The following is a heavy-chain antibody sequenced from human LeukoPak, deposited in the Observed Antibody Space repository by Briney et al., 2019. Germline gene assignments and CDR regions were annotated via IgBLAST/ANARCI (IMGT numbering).Heavy chain of an antibody. CDR2: FSVSGGST. CDR3: AFSLASGTYSGY. CDR1: GFTFSSYA. D-gene: IGHD3-10*01. V-gene: IGHV3-23*01. J-gene: IGHJ4*02. Sequence: PGGSLRLSCEASGFTFSSYAMSWVRQAPGKGLERVSSFSVSGGSTYYADSVKGRFTISRDNSKNTLYLQMNSLRADDTAVYYCAFSLASGTYSGYWGQGTLVTVSS.